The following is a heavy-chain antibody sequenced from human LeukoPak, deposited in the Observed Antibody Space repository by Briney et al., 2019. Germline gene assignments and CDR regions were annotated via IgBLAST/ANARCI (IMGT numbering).Heavy chain of an antibody. CDR1: GGTFSSYA. CDR2: IIPIFGTA. V-gene: IGHV1-69*01. Sequence: SVKVSCKASGGTFSSYAISWVRQAPGQGLEWMGGIIPIFGTANYAQKFQGRVTITADESTSTAYMELSSLRSGDTAVYYCARTVVANYYYYYYMDVWGEGTTVTVSS. J-gene: IGHJ6*03. D-gene: IGHD2-21*01. CDR3: ARTVVANYYYYYYMDV.